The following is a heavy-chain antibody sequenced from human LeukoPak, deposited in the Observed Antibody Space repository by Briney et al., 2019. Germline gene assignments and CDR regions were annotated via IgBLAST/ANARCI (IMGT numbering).Heavy chain of an antibody. CDR3: ARDRAFKAFDY. CDR1: GFTFTTSW. CDR2: ITPNASET. Sequence: GGSLRLSCSASGFTFTTSWMNWVRQAAGKGLEWLASITPNASETYYVDSVRGRFTISRDDDKNSVYLQMNSLRAEDTAVYFCARDRAFKAFDYWGQGNLVSVSS. J-gene: IGHJ4*02. V-gene: IGHV3-7*01.